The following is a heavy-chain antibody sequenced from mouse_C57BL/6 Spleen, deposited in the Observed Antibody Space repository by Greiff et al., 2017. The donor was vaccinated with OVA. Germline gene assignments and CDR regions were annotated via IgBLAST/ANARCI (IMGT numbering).Heavy chain of an antibody. CDR2: INPSNGGT. Sequence: VQLQQPGTELVKPGASVKLSCKASGYTFTSYWMHWVKQRPGQGLEWIGNINPSNGGTNYNEKFKSKATLTVDNPSSTAYMQLSSLTSEDSAVYYCARYGYSNWGYAMDYWGQGTSVTVSS. D-gene: IGHD2-5*01. CDR1: GYTFTSYW. J-gene: IGHJ4*01. V-gene: IGHV1-53*01. CDR3: ARYGYSNWGYAMDY.